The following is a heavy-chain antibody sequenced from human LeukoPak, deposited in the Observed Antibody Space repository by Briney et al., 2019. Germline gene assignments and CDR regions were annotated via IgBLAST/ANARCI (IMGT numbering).Heavy chain of an antibody. V-gene: IGHV4-34*01. CDR1: GASFSDSY. CDR3: ARGRYGPRLGN. Sequence: PSETLSLTCAVYGASFSDSYWSWIRQSPEKGLEWIGGINNSGSTSYNPSLNSRVIISVDRSKNQFSLRLTYVTAADTAVYYCARGRYGPRLGNWGQGTLVTVSS. J-gene: IGHJ4*02. D-gene: IGHD3-16*01. CDR2: INNSGST.